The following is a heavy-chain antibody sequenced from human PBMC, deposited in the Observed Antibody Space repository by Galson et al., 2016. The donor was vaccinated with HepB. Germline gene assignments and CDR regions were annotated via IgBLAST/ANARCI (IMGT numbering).Heavy chain of an antibody. Sequence: SETLSLTCTVSGGSISTYYWNWIRQPPGKGLEWIGYIYYNGNTDYNPSLKSRVTISLHTSKNQFSLELSSVTAADTAVYYCAREGLDYYAMDVWGQGTTVTVSS. D-gene: IGHD3-22*01. V-gene: IGHV4-59*01. J-gene: IGHJ6*02. CDR1: GGSISTYY. CDR2: IYYNGNT. CDR3: AREGLDYYAMDV.